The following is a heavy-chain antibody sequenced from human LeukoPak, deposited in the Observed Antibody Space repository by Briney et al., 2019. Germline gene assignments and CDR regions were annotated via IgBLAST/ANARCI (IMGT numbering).Heavy chain of an antibody. CDR1: GYTFTSYD. V-gene: IGHV1-69*13. Sequence: SVKVSCKASGYTFTSYDINWVRQAPGQGLEWMGGIIPIFGTANYAQKFQGRVTITADESTSTAYMELSSLRSEDTAVYYCARVQSTMVRGGYYMDVWGKGTTVTISS. CDR3: ARVQSTMVRGGYYMDV. J-gene: IGHJ6*03. D-gene: IGHD3-10*01. CDR2: IIPIFGTA.